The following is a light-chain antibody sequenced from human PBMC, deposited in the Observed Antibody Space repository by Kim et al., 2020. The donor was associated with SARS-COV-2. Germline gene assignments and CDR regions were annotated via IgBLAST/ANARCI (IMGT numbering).Light chain of an antibody. J-gene: IGLJ2*01. CDR1: NIGSKS. CDR2: DDN. V-gene: IGLV3-21*03. Sequence: SYELTQPPSVSVAPGKTAMIICGGDNIGSKSVHWYQQKPGQAPVLVVFDDNDRPSGIPERFSGSNSGNTATLSISRVEAGDEADYYCQVWGSNGDRGVFGGGTQLTVL. CDR3: QVWGSNGDRGV.